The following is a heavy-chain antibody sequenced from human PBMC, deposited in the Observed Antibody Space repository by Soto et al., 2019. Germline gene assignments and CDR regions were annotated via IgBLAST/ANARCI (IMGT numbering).Heavy chain of an antibody. D-gene: IGHD2-21*01. J-gene: IGHJ4*02. Sequence: GGSLRLSCAASQFIFSDYWMHWVRQVPGKGLEWVARISYDGSSSESADSVKGRFSISRDNAENMLYLQMNSLRDDDTAIYYCAREGLLGDFDFCGRGALVTVSS. CDR1: QFIFSDYW. V-gene: IGHV3-74*03. CDR2: ISYDGSSS. CDR3: AREGLLGDFDF.